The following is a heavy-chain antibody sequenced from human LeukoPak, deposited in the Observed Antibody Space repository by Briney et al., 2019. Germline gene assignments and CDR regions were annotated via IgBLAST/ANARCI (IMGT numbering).Heavy chain of an antibody. CDR2: IYYSGST. CDR1: GGSISSYY. D-gene: IGHD4-17*01. V-gene: IGHV4-59*01. Sequence: SETLSLTCTVSGGSISSYYWSWIRQPPGKGLEWIGYIYYSGSTNYNPSLKSRVTISVDTSKNQFSLRLTSVTAADTAVYYCARSLAYGDSDYWGQGTLVTVSS. CDR3: ARSLAYGDSDY. J-gene: IGHJ4*02.